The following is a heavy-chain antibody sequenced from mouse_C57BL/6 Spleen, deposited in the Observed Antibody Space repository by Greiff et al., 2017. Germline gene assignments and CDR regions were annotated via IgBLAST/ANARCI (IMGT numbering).Heavy chain of an antibody. Sequence: EVKLQESGTVLARPGASVKMSCKTSGYTFTSYWMHWVKQRPGQGLEWIGAIYPGNSDTSYNQKFKGKAKLTAVTSASTAYMELSSLTNEDSAVYYCTREEGGSSPYYYAMDYWGQGTSVTVSS. V-gene: IGHV1-5*01. CDR1: GYTFTSYW. D-gene: IGHD1-1*01. CDR2: IYPGNSDT. CDR3: TREEGGSSPYYYAMDY. J-gene: IGHJ4*01.